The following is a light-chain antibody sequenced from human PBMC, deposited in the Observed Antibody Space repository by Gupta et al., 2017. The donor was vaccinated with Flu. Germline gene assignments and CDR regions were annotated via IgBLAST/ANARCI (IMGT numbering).Light chain of an antibody. J-gene: IGKJ1*01. Sequence: ATLSVSPGEGATLSCRASQSVSSNLAWYQQKPGQAPRLLIYGASTRATGIPDRFSGSGSGTEFTLTISSLQSEDFAVYYCQQYNNWPPWTFGQGTKVEI. CDR3: QQYNNWPPWT. V-gene: IGKV3-15*01. CDR1: QSVSSN. CDR2: GAS.